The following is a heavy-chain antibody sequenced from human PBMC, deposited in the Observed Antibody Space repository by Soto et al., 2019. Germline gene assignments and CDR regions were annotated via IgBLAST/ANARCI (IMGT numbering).Heavy chain of an antibody. CDR3: TRALVVVSNWFDP. V-gene: IGHV3-23*01. CDR1: GFTFSSYA. CDR2: ISGSGGST. Sequence: GGSLRLSCAASGFTFSSYAMSWVRQAPGKGLEWVSAISGSGGSTYYADSVKGRFTISRDNSKNTLYLQMNSLRAEDTAVYYCTRALVVVSNWFDPWGQGTLVTVSS. D-gene: IGHD2-15*01. J-gene: IGHJ5*02.